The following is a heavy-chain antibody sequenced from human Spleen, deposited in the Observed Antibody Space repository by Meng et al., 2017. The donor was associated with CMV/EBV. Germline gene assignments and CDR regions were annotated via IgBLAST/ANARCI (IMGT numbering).Heavy chain of an antibody. V-gene: IGHV3-66*02. J-gene: IGHJ4*02. Sequence: SCKASGFIVSSKYMSWVRQAPGKGLEWVSVIYYDGTTNYADSVRGRFSISRDISENTVNLQMNSVRPEDTAVYYCSGDPWDFWGPGTLVTVSS. CDR3: SGDPWDF. D-gene: IGHD3-10*01. CDR2: IYYDGTT. CDR1: GFIVSSKY.